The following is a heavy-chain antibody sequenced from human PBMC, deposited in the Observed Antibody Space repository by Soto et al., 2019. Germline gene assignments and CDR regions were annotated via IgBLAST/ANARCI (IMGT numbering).Heavy chain of an antibody. CDR2: IYYSGST. CDR3: ASTDYDILTGYSWFDP. CDR1: GGSISSYY. D-gene: IGHD3-9*01. V-gene: IGHV4-59*01. Sequence: SETLSLTCAVSGGSISSYYWGWTRQPPGKGLEWIGYIYYSGSTNYNPSLKSRVTISVDTSKNQFSLKLSSVTAADTAVYYCASTDYDILTGYSWFDPWGQGTLVTVSS. J-gene: IGHJ5*02.